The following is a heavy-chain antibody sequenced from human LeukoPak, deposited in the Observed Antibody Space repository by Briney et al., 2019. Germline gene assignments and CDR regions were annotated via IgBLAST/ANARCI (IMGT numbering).Heavy chain of an antibody. D-gene: IGHD3-10*01. CDR1: GYTFTSYC. CDR2: ISAYNGNT. V-gene: IGHV1-18*01. CDR3: ARDPDPYYGSGPVPADFDY. Sequence: ASVKVSCKASGYTFTSYCISWVRQAPGQGLEWMEWISAYNGNTNYAQKLQGRVTMTTDTSTSTAYMELRSLRSDDTAVYYCARDPDPYYGSGPVPADFDYWGQGTLVTVSS. J-gene: IGHJ4*02.